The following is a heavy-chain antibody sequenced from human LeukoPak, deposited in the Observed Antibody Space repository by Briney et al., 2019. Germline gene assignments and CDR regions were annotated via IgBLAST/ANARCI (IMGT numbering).Heavy chain of an antibody. D-gene: IGHD3-10*01. Sequence: PSETLSLTCTVSGGSISSSSYYWGWIRQPPGKGLEWIGSIYYSGSTYYNPSLKSRVTISVDTSKNQFSLKLSSVTAADTAVYYCARGRPVIGWYYGSGSPRGYGMDVWGQGTTVTVSS. J-gene: IGHJ6*02. CDR1: GGSISSSSYY. V-gene: IGHV4-39*01. CDR2: IYYSGST. CDR3: ARGRPVIGWYYGSGSPRGYGMDV.